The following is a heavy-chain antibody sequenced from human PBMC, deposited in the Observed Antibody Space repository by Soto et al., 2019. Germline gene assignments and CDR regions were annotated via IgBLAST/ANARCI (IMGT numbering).Heavy chain of an antibody. V-gene: IGHV4-4*02. Sequence: QVQLQESGPGLVKPSGTLSLTCAVSGGSISSSNWWSWVRQPPGKGLEWIGEIYHSGSTNYNPSLTARVTISVANSKNQFSRNLSSVTAADTAVYYCARIAVAGTRFDYWGQGTLVTVSS. CDR1: GGSISSSNW. D-gene: IGHD6-19*01. J-gene: IGHJ4*02. CDR3: ARIAVAGTRFDY. CDR2: IYHSGST.